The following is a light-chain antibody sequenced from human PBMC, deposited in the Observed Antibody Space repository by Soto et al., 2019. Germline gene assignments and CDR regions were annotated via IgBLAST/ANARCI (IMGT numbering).Light chain of an antibody. CDR2: GAS. V-gene: IGKV3-15*01. CDR3: QQYHYWPPLT. J-gene: IGKJ4*01. CDR1: QSVGSN. Sequence: ERVMTQSPDTLSGSPGERATLSCRASQSVGSNLAWYQQKPGQAPRLLIYGASTRATGIPARFSGSGSGTEFTLTISSLQSEDFAVYYCQQYHYWPPLTFGGGTKVEIK.